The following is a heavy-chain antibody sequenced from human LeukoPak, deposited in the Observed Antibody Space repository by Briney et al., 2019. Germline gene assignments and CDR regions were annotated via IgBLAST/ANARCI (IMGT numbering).Heavy chain of an antibody. D-gene: IGHD6-13*01. V-gene: IGHV3-30-3*01. CDR3: ARSSSWSRPHYYYGMDV. J-gene: IGHJ6*02. Sequence: PGGSLRLSCAASGFTFSSYAMHWVRQAPGKGLEWVAVISYDGSNKYYADSVKGRVTISRDNSKNTLYLQMNSLRAEDTAVYYCARSSSWSRPHYYYGMDVWGQGTTVTVSS. CDR1: GFTFSSYA. CDR2: ISYDGSNK.